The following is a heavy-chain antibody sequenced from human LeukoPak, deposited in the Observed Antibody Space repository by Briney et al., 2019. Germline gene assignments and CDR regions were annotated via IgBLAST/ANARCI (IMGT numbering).Heavy chain of an antibody. Sequence: GGSLRLSCAASGFTFSTYWMSWVRQAPGKGLEWVANMKLDGSEEYYVDSVKGRFTISSDNAKNSLYLQMNSLRVDDTAVYYCARRARYCSSGSCYSWFDPWGQGTLVTVSS. D-gene: IGHD2-15*01. CDR2: MKLDGSEE. CDR3: ARRARYCSSGSCYSWFDP. CDR1: GFTFSTYW. V-gene: IGHV3-7*01. J-gene: IGHJ5*02.